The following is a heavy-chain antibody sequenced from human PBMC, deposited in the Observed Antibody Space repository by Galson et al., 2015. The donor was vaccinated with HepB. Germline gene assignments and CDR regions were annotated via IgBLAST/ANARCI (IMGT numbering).Heavy chain of an antibody. Sequence: SLRLSCAASGFTFSSYWMSWVRQAPGKGLEWVANIKQDGSEKYYVDSVKGRFTISRDNAKNSLYLQMNSLRAEDTAVYYCARDLPDYGGIKYYFDYWGQGTLVTVSS. V-gene: IGHV3-7*03. CDR1: GFTFSSYW. CDR2: IKQDGSEK. J-gene: IGHJ4*02. CDR3: ARDLPDYGGIKYYFDY. D-gene: IGHD4-23*01.